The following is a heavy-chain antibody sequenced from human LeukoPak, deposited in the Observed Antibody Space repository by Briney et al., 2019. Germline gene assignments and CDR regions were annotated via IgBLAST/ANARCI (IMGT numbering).Heavy chain of an antibody. CDR3: ARDRGEVAAAEYYFDY. CDR1: GFTFSNCE. Sequence: GGSLRLSCAASGFTFSNCEMNWVRQPPGKRLEWVSYISSSGSTIFYADSVKGRFTISRDNAKNSLYLQMNSLRAEDTAVYYCARDRGEVAAAEYYFDYWGQGTLVTVSS. V-gene: IGHV3-48*03. J-gene: IGHJ4*02. CDR2: ISSSGSTI. D-gene: IGHD6-13*01.